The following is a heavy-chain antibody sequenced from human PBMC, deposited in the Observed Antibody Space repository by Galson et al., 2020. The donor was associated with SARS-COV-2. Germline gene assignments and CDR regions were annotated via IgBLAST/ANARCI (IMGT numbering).Heavy chain of an antibody. J-gene: IGHJ4*02. CDR1: GYIFSDYT. Sequence: ASVKVSCKASGYIFSDYTLSWVRQAPGQGLEWMGWISIINDKTTYAQKFQGRVTMTTDTSTSTAYMELRSLGYDDTAMYYCASFGGFSGFEPFDHWGQGTLVTVSS. CDR2: ISIINDKT. CDR3: ASFGGFSGFEPFDH. V-gene: IGHV1-18*01. D-gene: IGHD5-12*01.